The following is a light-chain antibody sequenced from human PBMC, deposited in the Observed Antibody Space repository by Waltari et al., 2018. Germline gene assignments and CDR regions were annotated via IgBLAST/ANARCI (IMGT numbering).Light chain of an antibody. V-gene: IGKV1-5*03. Sequence: DIQMTQSPSTLPASVGERVTITCRARQTIGTWLAWYQQKPGKAPKLLIYQASRLDSGVPSRFSGSGSGKEFTLTISSLQPDDCAIYYCQQYSTYSKTFGQGTKVEIK. CDR1: QTIGTW. CDR3: QQYSTYSKT. CDR2: QAS. J-gene: IGKJ1*01.